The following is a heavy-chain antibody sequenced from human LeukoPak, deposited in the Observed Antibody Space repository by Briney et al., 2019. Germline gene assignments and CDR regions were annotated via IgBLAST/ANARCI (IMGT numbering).Heavy chain of an antibody. CDR2: IAHDGTR. CDR1: GFTFSDYC. J-gene: IGHJ4*02. Sequence: SGGSLRLSCAASGFTFSDYCMICIRQAPGKGLEWIGEIAHDGTRKYNPSLRSRVAMSFDRANNYFSLSLTAVTAADTALYYCTRENRPFCPFAFWGQGVMVTVSS. CDR3: TRENRPFCPFAF. V-gene: IGHV4-34*01. D-gene: IGHD3-3*01.